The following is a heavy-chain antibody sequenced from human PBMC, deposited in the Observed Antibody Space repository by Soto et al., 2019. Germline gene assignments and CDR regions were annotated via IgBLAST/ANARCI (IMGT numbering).Heavy chain of an antibody. V-gene: IGHV4-39*01. J-gene: IGHJ2*01. CDR2: MHYSGDS. CDR3: ARLMGFTVTTYNRGYDL. D-gene: IGHD4-17*01. CDR1: GGSISSSIHY. Sequence: SETLSLTCTVSGGSISSSIHYWDWIRQPPGKGLEWIGSMHYSGDSHYNPSLGSRVIISVDTSKHQFTLKLTSVTAADTAVYYCARLMGFTVTTYNRGYDLWGRGNLVTVSS.